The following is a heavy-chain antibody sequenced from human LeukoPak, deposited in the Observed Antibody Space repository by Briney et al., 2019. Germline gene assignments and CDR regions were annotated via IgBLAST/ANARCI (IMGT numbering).Heavy chain of an antibody. CDR1: GFTISSYE. D-gene: IGHD6-13*01. CDR3: ARGTYSSSSHWFDP. V-gene: IGHV3-48*03. Sequence: GGSLRLSCAASGFTISSYEMKWVRQGPGKGLEWISYISSSGSTIYYADSVKGRFTISRDNAKNSLYLQMNSLRAEDTGVYYCARGTYSSSSHWFDPRGQGTLVTVSS. CDR2: ISSSGSTI. J-gene: IGHJ5*02.